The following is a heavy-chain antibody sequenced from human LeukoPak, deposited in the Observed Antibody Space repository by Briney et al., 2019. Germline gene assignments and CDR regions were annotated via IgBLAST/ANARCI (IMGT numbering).Heavy chain of an antibody. CDR3: ARGPAAGIDTGHYDY. CDR1: GGPIRSYY. Sequence: SETLSLTCTVSGGPIRSYYWTWIRQPPGKGLEWIGHIYYTGSTTYNPSLKSRVTISVDTSKNQFSLKLTSVTAADTAVYYCARGPAAGIDTGHYDYWGQGTLVTVSS. CDR2: IYYTGST. D-gene: IGHD6-13*01. V-gene: IGHV4-59*01. J-gene: IGHJ4*02.